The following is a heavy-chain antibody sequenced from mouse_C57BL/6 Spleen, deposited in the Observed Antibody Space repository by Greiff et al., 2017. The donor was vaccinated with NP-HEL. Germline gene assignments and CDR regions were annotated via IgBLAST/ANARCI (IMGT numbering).Heavy chain of an antibody. Sequence: EVQLLQSGGGLVQPGSSVKLSCTASGFTFSGYCMAWVRQIPEQGLEWIGNINSGGGSTYYLDSLKSRFIISRDTAKNILYLQSSSLKSEDTATYYCARDSGSFDYWGQGTTLTVSS. CDR2: INSGGGST. CDR3: ARDSGSFDY. J-gene: IGHJ2*01. V-gene: IGHV5-16*01. D-gene: IGHD1-1*01. CDR1: GFTFSGYC.